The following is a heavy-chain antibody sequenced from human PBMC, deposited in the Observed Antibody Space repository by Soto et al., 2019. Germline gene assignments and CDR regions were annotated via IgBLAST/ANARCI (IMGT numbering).Heavy chain of an antibody. Sequence: SETLSLTCAVSGGSISSGGYSWSWIRQPPGKGLEWIGYIYHSGSTYYNPSLKSRVTISVDRSKNQFSLKLSSVTAADTAVYYCARAPFDSSGPTGPVANWFDPWGQGTLVTVSS. J-gene: IGHJ5*02. CDR2: IYHSGST. CDR1: GGSISSGGYS. D-gene: IGHD6-19*01. CDR3: ARAPFDSSGPTGPVANWFDP. V-gene: IGHV4-30-2*01.